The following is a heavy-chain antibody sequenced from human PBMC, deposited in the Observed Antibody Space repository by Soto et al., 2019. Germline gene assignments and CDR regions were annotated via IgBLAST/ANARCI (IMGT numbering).Heavy chain of an antibody. V-gene: IGHV4-38-2*02. CDR2: IYHSGST. Sequence: SGTLSLTCTVSGYSISSGYYWGWIRQPPEKGLEWIGSIYHSGSTYYNQSLKSRVTISVDTSKNKFSLKLSSVTAADTAVYYCARDKVVTAITYYYYYGMDVWGQGTTVTVSS. CDR1: GYSISSGYY. J-gene: IGHJ6*02. CDR3: ARDKVVTAITYYYYYGMDV. D-gene: IGHD2-21*02.